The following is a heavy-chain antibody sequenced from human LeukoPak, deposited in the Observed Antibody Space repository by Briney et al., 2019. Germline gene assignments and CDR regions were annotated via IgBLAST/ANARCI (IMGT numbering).Heavy chain of an antibody. Sequence: GASVKVSCKASGYTFTSYYMHWVRQAPGQGLEWMGIINPSGGSTSYAQKFQGRVTMTRDTSTSTVYMELSSLRSEDTAVYYCARVASTRYCSSTSCYDYYYYYMDVWGKGTTVTVSS. CDR1: GYTFTSYY. CDR3: ARVASTRYCSSTSCYDYYYYYMDV. V-gene: IGHV1-46*01. D-gene: IGHD2-2*01. CDR2: INPSGGST. J-gene: IGHJ6*03.